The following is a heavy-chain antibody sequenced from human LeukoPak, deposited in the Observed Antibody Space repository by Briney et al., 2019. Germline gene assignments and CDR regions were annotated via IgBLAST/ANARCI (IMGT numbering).Heavy chain of an antibody. D-gene: IGHD6-19*01. CDR2: IYGSGST. V-gene: IGHV4-59*01. Sequence: SETLSLTCTVSGGSISSYYWSWIRQPPGKGLEWIGHIYGSGSTNYNPSLKSRVTLSVDTSKNQFSLKLSSVTAADTAVYYCARDGPSVAGTRYYYYYGMDVWGQGTTVTVSS. CDR1: GGSISSYY. CDR3: ARDGPSVAGTRYYYYYGMDV. J-gene: IGHJ6*02.